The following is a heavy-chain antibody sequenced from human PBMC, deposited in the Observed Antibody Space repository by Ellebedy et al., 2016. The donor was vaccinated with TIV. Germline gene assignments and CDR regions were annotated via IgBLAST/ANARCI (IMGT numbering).Heavy chain of an antibody. Sequence: GGSLRLSXAASGFNFNIFNMNWVRQAPGKGLEWVSFISGSSNYIYYADSVKGRFTISRDNSKNSLYLQMDSLRAEDTAVYYCARVSATITPSYYYYIDVWGKGTTVTVSS. CDR2: ISGSSNYI. CDR3: ARVSATITPSYYYYIDV. D-gene: IGHD4-11*01. J-gene: IGHJ6*03. CDR1: GFNFNIFN. V-gene: IGHV3-21*06.